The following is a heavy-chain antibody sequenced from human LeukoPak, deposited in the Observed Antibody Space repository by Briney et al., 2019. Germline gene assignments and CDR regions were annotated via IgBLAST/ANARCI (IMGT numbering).Heavy chain of an antibody. CDR3: ARAPGGYDFYRAAEFDY. J-gene: IGHJ4*02. CDR2: INWNGGST. D-gene: IGHD5-12*01. CDR1: GFTFDDYG. V-gene: IGHV3-20*04. Sequence: GGSLSLSCAASGFTFDDYGMSWVRQAPGKGLDWVSGINWNGGSTGYADSVKGRFTISRDNAKNSLYLQMNSLRAEDTALYYCARAPGGYDFYRAAEFDYWGQGTLVTVSS.